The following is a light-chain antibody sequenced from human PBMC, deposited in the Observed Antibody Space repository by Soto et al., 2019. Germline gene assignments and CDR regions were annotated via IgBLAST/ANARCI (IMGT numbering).Light chain of an antibody. J-gene: IGKJ4*01. CDR3: QQLNSYPLT. Sequence: DIQMTQSPSTLSASVGDRVTITCRTSQSISNWLAWYQQKPGKAPELLIYDVSNLESGVPSRFSGSGSGTEFTLTISSLQPDDFATYYCQQLNSYPLTFGGGTKVDIK. CDR2: DVS. CDR1: QSISNW. V-gene: IGKV1-5*01.